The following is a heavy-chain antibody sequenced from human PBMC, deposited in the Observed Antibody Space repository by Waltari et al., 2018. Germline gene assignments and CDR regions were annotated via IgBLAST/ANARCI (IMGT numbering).Heavy chain of an antibody. V-gene: IGHV4-34*01. CDR3: ARANTIFGVIRTWYYMDV. Sequence: QVQLQQWGAGLLKPSETLSLTCVVSGGSFSGYYWSWIRPPPGRGLERIGEINHSGRTNYNPSLKSRVTISIDTSKIQFSLKLRSVTVADTAVYYCARANTIFGVIRTWYYMDVWGKGTPVTVSS. CDR1: GGSFSGYY. J-gene: IGHJ6*03. CDR2: INHSGRT. D-gene: IGHD3-3*01.